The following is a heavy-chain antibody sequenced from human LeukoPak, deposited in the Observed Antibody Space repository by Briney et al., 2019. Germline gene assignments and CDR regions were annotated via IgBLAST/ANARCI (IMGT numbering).Heavy chain of an antibody. CDR1: GFTFSSYA. CDR3: ARIPGWVVTEFLDY. Sequence: GRSLRLSCAASGFTFSSYAMHWVRQAPGKGLEWVAAISYDGSNKYYADSVKGRFTISRDNSKNTLYLQMNSLRAEDTAVYYCARIPGWVVTEFLDYWGQGTLVTVSS. CDR2: ISYDGSNK. J-gene: IGHJ4*02. D-gene: IGHD4-23*01. V-gene: IGHV3-30-3*01.